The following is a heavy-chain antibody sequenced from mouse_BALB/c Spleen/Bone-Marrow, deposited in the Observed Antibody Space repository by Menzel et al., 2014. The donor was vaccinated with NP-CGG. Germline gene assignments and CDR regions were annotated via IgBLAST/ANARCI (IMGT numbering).Heavy chain of an antibody. D-gene: IGHD2-3*01. V-gene: IGHV4-1*02. CDR1: GFDFSRYW. CDR2: INPDSSTI. Sequence: DVQLVESGGGLVQPGGSLKLSCAASGFDFSRYWMSWVRQAPGKGLEWIGEINPDSSTINYTPSLKYKFIISRDNAKNTLYLQMSKVRSEDTALYYCSRLGYYGGFAYWGQGTLVTVSA. CDR3: SRLGYYGGFAY. J-gene: IGHJ3*01.